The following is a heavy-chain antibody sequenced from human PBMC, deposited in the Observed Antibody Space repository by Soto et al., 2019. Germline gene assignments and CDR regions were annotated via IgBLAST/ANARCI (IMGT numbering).Heavy chain of an antibody. D-gene: IGHD2-2*01. CDR1: GFTFRNYD. Sequence: EVQLVESGGGLVQPGGSLRLSCEASGFTFRNYDMHWVRQGTGKGLEWVSGISAAGDPDYADSVEGRFTISRANAQNSFFLQMNSLRVGATAVYYCARTASDFYGLDVWGQGTTVIVSS. CDR2: ISAAGDP. J-gene: IGHJ6*02. CDR3: ARTASDFYGLDV. V-gene: IGHV3-13*05.